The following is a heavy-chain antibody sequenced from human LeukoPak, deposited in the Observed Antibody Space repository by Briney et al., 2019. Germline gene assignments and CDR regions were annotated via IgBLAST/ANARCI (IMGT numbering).Heavy chain of an antibody. CDR1: GGSLRSYC. CDR2: IYYSGST. V-gene: IGHV4-59*01. J-gene: IGHJ4*02. D-gene: IGHD1-1*01. CDR3: AKGQLRFDY. Sequence: PSETLSLTCTVSGGSLRSYCWNWIRQPPGKGLEWIGYIYYSGSTDYNPSLRSRVTISVDTSKNQFSLKLSSVTAADTAVYYCAKGQLRFDYWGQGTPVTVSS.